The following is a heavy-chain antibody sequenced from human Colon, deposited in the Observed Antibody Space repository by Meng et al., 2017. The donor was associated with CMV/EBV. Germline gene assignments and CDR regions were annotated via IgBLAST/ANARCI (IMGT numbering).Heavy chain of an antibody. Sequence: VRLVESGGGLVQPGGSLSLCCAASGFTFSSKWMHWVRQGPGKGLVWVSRINTDGSTTYYADSVKGRFTISRDNAKNTLYLQMNSLRAEDTAVYYCASRDYWGQGTLVTVSS. CDR1: GFTFSSKW. J-gene: IGHJ4*02. V-gene: IGHV3-74*01. CDR3: ASRDY. CDR2: INTDGSTT.